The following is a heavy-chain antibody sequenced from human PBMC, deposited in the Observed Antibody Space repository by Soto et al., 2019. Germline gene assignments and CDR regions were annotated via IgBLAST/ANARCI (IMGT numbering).Heavy chain of an antibody. Sequence: QVQLVQSGAEVKKPGSSVTVSCKASGGTFSSYAISWVRQAPGQGLEWMGGIIPIFGTANYAQKFQGRVTITADESTSTAYMELSSLRSEDTAVYYCARRPDYSNYDWFDPWGQGTLVTVSS. CDR1: GGTFSSYA. CDR2: IIPIFGTA. J-gene: IGHJ5*02. CDR3: ARRPDYSNYDWFDP. D-gene: IGHD4-4*01. V-gene: IGHV1-69*01.